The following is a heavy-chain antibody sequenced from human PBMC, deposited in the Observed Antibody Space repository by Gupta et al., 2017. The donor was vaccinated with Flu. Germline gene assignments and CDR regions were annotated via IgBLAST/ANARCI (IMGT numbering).Heavy chain of an antibody. D-gene: IGHD6-19*01. CDR2: IYYSRAT. CDR1: GGSISSSSYY. CDR3: ARHVNEGYSSGWLFDY. V-gene: IGHV4-39*01. J-gene: IGHJ4*02. Sequence: QLHLQQSGPGLVKPSETLSLTCTVSGGSISSSSYYWGWIRQPPGKGLEWIGAIYYSRATYYNPSLRSRVTISVDTSKNQFSLKLSSVTAADTAVYYCARHVNEGYSSGWLFDYWGQGTLVIVSS.